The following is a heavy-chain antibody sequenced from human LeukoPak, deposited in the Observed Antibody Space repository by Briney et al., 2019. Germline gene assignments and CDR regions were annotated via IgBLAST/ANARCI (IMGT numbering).Heavy chain of an antibody. J-gene: IGHJ4*02. CDR3: AKELKSSGYYSYFDY. CDR2: ITFDGSKK. CDR1: GFTFSIYS. D-gene: IGHD3-22*01. Sequence: GGSLRLSCAASGFTFSIYSMHWVRQAPGKGLEWVAVITFDGSKKYYAESVKGRFTISRDNSKNTLYLQMDSLRAEDTAVYYCAKELKSSGYYSYFDYWGQGTLVTVSS. V-gene: IGHV3-30*04.